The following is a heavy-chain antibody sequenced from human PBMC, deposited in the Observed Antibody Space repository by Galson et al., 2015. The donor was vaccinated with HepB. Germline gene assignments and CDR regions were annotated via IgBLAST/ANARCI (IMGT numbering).Heavy chain of an antibody. V-gene: IGHV3-30-3*01. D-gene: IGHD3-16*01. CDR1: GFTFSSYA. J-gene: IGHJ6*02. CDR3: ARKLREHGMYYYGMDV. Sequence: SLRLSCAASGFTFSSYAMHWVRQAPGKGLEWVAVISYDGSNKYYADSVKGRFTISRDNSKNTLYLQMNSLRAEDTAVYYCARKLREHGMYYYGMDVWGQGTTVTVSS. CDR2: ISYDGSNK.